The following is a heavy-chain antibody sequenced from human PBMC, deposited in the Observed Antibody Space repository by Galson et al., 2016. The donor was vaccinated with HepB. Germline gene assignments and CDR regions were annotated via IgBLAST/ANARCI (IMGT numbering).Heavy chain of an antibody. CDR2: IKKDGRDK. J-gene: IGHJ5*01. D-gene: IGHD2-8*01. V-gene: IGHV3-7*01. CDR3: ARDNCINTICYTGWFDS. Sequence: SLRLSCAASGFTFSSFWVNWVRQAPGKGLEWVASIKKDGRDKYYVGSVKGRFTISRDNAKNSLFLQMNSLRVEDTAVYYCARDNCINTICYTGWFDSWGQGTLVTVSA. CDR1: GFTFSSFW.